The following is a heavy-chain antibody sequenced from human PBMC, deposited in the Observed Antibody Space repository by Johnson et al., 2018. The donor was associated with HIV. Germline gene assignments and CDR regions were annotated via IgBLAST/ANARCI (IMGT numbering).Heavy chain of an antibody. D-gene: IGHD3-10*01. V-gene: IGHV3-9*01. CDR3: AKTMAQGEYAFDV. Sequence: VQLVESGGGLVQPGRSLRLSCAASGFTFDDYAMHWVRQAPGKGLEWVSGISWNSGSIGYADSVKGRFTISRDNAKNSLYLQLTSLRDDDTAVYYCAKTMAQGEYAFDVWGQGTLVTVSS. CDR1: GFTFDDYA. CDR2: ISWNSGSI. J-gene: IGHJ3*01.